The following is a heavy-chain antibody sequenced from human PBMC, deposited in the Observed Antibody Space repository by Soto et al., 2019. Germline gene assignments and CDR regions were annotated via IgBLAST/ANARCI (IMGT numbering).Heavy chain of an antibody. Sequence: GGSLRLSCAASGFTFSSYAMHWVRQAPGKGLEWVAVISYDGSNKYYADSVKGRFTISRDNSKNTLYLQMNSLRAEDTAVYYCARDQAIFGVVMEVGYYYYGMDVWGQGTTVTVSS. CDR1: GFTFSSYA. CDR2: ISYDGSNK. CDR3: ARDQAIFGVVMEVGYYYYGMDV. J-gene: IGHJ6*02. V-gene: IGHV3-30-3*01. D-gene: IGHD3-3*01.